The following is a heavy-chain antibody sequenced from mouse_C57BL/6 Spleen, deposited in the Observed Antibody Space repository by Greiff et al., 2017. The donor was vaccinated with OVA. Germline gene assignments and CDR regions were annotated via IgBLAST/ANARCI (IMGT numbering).Heavy chain of an antibody. V-gene: IGHV1-15*01. Sequence: QVQLQQSGAELVRPGASVTLSCKASGYTFTDYEMHWVKQTPVHGLEWIGAIDPETGGTAYNQKFKGKAILTADKSSSTAYMELRSLTSEDSAVYYCTLYYYGSSLFAYWGQGTLVTVSA. CDR1: GYTFTDYE. CDR2: IDPETGGT. CDR3: TLYYYGSSLFAY. D-gene: IGHD1-1*01. J-gene: IGHJ3*01.